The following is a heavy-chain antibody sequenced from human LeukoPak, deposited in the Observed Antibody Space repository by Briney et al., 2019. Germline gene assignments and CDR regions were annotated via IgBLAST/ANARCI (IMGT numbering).Heavy chain of an antibody. CDR3: ARAASLDY. D-gene: IGHD2-2*01. CDR2: INPNTGKP. Sequence: ASVKVSCKASGYTFTSYAMNWVRQAPGQGLEWMGWINPNTGKPTYAQGFTGRFVFSLDSSVSTAYLQINSLNAEGTAVYYCARAASLDYWGQGTLVTVSS. V-gene: IGHV7-4-1*02. CDR1: GYTFTSYA. J-gene: IGHJ4*02.